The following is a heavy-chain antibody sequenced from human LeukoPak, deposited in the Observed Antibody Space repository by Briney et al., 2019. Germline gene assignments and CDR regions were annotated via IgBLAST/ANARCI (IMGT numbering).Heavy chain of an antibody. D-gene: IGHD3-10*01. Sequence: ASVKVSCKASGYTFTGYYMHWVRQAPGQGREWMGWINPNSGGTNYAQKFQGRVTMTRDTSITTAYMELGRLRSDDTAVYYCARSGAYGSGSYLSYWGQGTLVTVSS. CDR2: INPNSGGT. V-gene: IGHV1-2*02. CDR3: ARSGAYGSGSYLSY. CDR1: GYTFTGYY. J-gene: IGHJ4*02.